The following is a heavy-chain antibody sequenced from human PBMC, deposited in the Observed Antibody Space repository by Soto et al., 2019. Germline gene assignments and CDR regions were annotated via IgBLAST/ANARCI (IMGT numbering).Heavy chain of an antibody. Sequence: GGSLRLSCAASGFTFSSSAMHWVRQAPGKGLEWVAVISYDGSNKYYADSVKGRFTISRDNSKNTLYLQMNSLRAEDTAVYYCARAIPMVRGPLGYWGQGTLVTVSS. V-gene: IGHV3-30-3*01. CDR2: ISYDGSNK. J-gene: IGHJ4*02. D-gene: IGHD3-10*01. CDR1: GFTFSSSA. CDR3: ARAIPMVRGPLGY.